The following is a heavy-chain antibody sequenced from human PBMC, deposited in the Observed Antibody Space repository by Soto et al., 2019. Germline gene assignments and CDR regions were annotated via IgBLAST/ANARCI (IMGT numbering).Heavy chain of an antibody. CDR1: GYTFTSYG. D-gene: IGHD2-15*01. Sequence: ASVKVSCKASGYTFTSYGISWVRQAPGQGLEWMGWISAYNGNTNYAQKLQGRVTMTTDTSTSTAYMELRSLRSDDTAVYYCARGVLRWQPPRWFDPWGQGTLVTAPQ. CDR2: ISAYNGNT. J-gene: IGHJ5*02. CDR3: ARGVLRWQPPRWFDP. V-gene: IGHV1-18*01.